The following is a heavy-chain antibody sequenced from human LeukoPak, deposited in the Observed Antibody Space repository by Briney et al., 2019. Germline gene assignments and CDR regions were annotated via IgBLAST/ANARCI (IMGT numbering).Heavy chain of an antibody. CDR2: IQDDESNK. J-gene: IGHJ6*03. Sequence: GGSLRLSCAASGFIFSYFGMHWVRQAPGKGLEWVAFIQDDESNKFYADSVKGRFTISRDNSKNTLFLQMNSLRPEDTALYYCAKQMVERPHYYYMDVWGKGTTVTVSS. V-gene: IGHV3-30*02. CDR3: AKQMVERPHYYYMDV. D-gene: IGHD2-15*01. CDR1: GFIFSYFG.